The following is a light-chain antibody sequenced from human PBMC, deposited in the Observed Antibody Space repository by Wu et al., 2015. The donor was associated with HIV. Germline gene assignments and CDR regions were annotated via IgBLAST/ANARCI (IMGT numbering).Light chain of an antibody. J-gene: IGKJ5*01. CDR2: GAS. CDR3: QQYDSSIT. V-gene: IGKV3-20*01. CDR1: QSIRNNY. Sequence: ENVLTQSPGTLSLSPGERATLFCKASQSIRNNYFAWFQQRPGQAPRLLIYGASNRATGTPDRFSGSGSGTDFTLTITRLEPQDFAVYYCQQYDSSITFGQGTRLDIK.